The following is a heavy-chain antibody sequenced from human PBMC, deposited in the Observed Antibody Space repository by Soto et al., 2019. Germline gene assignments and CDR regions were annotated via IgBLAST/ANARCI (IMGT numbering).Heavy chain of an antibody. CDR1: GFTFSSYG. CDR3: AKDAGYDFWSGYYSPYYYYGMDV. D-gene: IGHD3-3*01. J-gene: IGHJ6*02. V-gene: IGHV3-30*18. CDR2: ISYDGSNK. Sequence: PGGSLRLSCAASGFTFSSYGMHWVRQAPGEGLEWVAVISYDGSNKYYADSVKGRFTISRDNSKNTLYLQMNSLRAEDTAVYYCAKDAGYDFWSGYYSPYYYYGMDVWGQGTTVTVSS.